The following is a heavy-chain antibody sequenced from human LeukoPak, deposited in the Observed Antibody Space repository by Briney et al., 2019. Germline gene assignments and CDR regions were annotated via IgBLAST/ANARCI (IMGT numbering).Heavy chain of an antibody. CDR3: TTDVLDRDFWSGGGWFDP. CDR1: GFTFINYG. V-gene: IGHV3-15*01. CDR2: IMSKTDGGTT. Sequence: GGSLRLSCAASGFTFINYGMSWVRQAPGKGLEWVSRIMSKTDGGTTDYAAPVKGRFTISRDDSKNTLYLQMNSLKTEDTAVYYCTTDVLDRDFWSGGGWFDPWGQGTLVTVSS. D-gene: IGHD3-3*01. J-gene: IGHJ5*02.